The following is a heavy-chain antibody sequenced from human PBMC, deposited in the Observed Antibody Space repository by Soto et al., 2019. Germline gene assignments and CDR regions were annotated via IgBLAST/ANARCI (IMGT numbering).Heavy chain of an antibody. CDR1: GGSISSYY. V-gene: IGHV4-4*02. CDR2: IYHSGNT. D-gene: IGHD3-3*01. Sequence: SETLSLTCTVSGGSISSYYWTWVRQPPGKGLEWIGEIYHSGNTNYNPSLKSRVTISIDKSKNQFSLKLTSVTAADTAMYYCVREVLVFRFLEWLSGGMDVWGQGTTVTVSS. J-gene: IGHJ6*02. CDR3: VREVLVFRFLEWLSGGMDV.